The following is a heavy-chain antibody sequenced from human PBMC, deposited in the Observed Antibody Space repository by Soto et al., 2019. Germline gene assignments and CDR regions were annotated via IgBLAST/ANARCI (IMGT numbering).Heavy chain of an antibody. J-gene: IGHJ4*02. Sequence: GSLRLSCAASGFTFSSYAISWVRQAPGKGLEWVSAISGSGGSTYYADSVKGRFTISRDNSKNTLYLQMNSLRAEDTAVYYCAKEVRSGTGSDYWGQGTLVTVSS. CDR3: AKEVRSGTGSDY. D-gene: IGHD1-7*01. CDR1: GFTFSSYA. CDR2: ISGSGGST. V-gene: IGHV3-23*01.